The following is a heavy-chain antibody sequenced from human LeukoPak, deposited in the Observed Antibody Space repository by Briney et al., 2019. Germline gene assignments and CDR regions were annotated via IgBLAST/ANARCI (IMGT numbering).Heavy chain of an antibody. D-gene: IGHD3-22*01. V-gene: IGHV5-51*01. CDR2: IYPGDSDT. CDR3: ASSPYYYDSSGYYFSAFDI. Sequence: GESLKISCKGSGYSFTSYWIGWARQMPGKGLEWMGIIYPGDSDTRYSPSFQGQVTISADKSISTAYLQWSSLKASDTAMYYCASSPYYYDSSGYYFSAFDIWGQGTMVTVSS. J-gene: IGHJ3*02. CDR1: GYSFTSYW.